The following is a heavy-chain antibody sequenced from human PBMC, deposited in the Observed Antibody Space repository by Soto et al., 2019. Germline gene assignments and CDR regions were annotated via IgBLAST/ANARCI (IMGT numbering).Heavy chain of an antibody. CDR1: GDTFSFYT. Sequence: QVQLVQSGAEVKKPGSSVKVSCKASGDTFSFYTINWLRQAPGLGLEWVGRINPILSMSNYAQKFQGRVTMTAAKSTTTAYMELRSLRSEDTAMYYCAKSYGSGYRAFAYWGQGALVTVSS. D-gene: IGHD3-10*01. CDR2: INPILSMS. CDR3: AKSYGSGYRAFAY. J-gene: IGHJ4*02. V-gene: IGHV1-69*02.